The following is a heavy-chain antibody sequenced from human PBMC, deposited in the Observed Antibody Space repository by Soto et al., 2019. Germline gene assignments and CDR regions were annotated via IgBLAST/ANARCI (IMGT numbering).Heavy chain of an antibody. J-gene: IGHJ4*02. D-gene: IGHD3-3*01. CDR2: INHSGST. CDR1: GGSFSGYY. CDR3: ARGTYYFWSGYPVRYYFDY. Sequence: TSETLSLTCAVYGGSFSGYYWSWIRQPPGKGLEWIGEINHSGSTNYNPSLKSRVTISVDTSKNQFSMKLSSVTAADTAVYYSARGTYYFWSGYPVRYYFDYGGQGTLVTVSS. V-gene: IGHV4-34*01.